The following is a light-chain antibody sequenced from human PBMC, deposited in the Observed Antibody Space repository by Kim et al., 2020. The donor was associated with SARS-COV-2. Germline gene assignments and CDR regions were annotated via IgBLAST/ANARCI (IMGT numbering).Light chain of an antibody. Sequence: GRSVTISCTGTSSDVGGYNYVSWYQHHPGKAPKLMIYDVSKRPSGVPDRFSGSKSGNTASLTISGLQAEDEADYYCCSHAGSSTYVFGTGTKVTVL. J-gene: IGLJ1*01. CDR1: SSDVGGYNY. CDR2: DVS. V-gene: IGLV2-11*01. CDR3: CSHAGSSTYV.